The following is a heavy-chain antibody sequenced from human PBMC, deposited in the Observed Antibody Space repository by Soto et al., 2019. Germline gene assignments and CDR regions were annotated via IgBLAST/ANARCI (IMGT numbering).Heavy chain of an antibody. D-gene: IGHD6-13*01. Sequence: QLQLQESGPCLVKPSETLSLTCTVSGGSISSSGYYWGWIRQPPGKGLEWIGSIYYSGSTHYNPSFKSRVTISVDTSKNQFSMELSSVTAADTAVFYCARHGEAAGGQFHYWGQGALVTVSS. V-gene: IGHV4-39*01. CDR2: IYYSGST. J-gene: IGHJ4*02. CDR3: ARHGEAAGGQFHY. CDR1: GGSISSSGYY.